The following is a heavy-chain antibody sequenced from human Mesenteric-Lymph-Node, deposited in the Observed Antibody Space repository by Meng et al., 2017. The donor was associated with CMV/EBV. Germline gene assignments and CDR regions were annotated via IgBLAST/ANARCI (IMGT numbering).Heavy chain of an antibody. CDR2: ISSSGSTI. CDR3: ARGSYDFWSGPFDI. Sequence: GGSLRLSCAASGFTFSDYYMSWIRQAPGKGLEWVSYISSSGSTIYYADSVKGRFTIFRDNAKNSLYLQMNILRAEDTAVYYCARGSYDFWSGPFDIWGQGTMVTVSS. D-gene: IGHD3-3*01. CDR1: GFTFSDYY. J-gene: IGHJ3*02. V-gene: IGHV3-11*01.